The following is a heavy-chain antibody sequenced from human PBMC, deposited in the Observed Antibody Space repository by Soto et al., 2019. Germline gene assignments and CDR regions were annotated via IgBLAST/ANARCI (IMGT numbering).Heavy chain of an antibody. CDR1: GGSISSYY. V-gene: IGHV4-39*01. CDR2: IYYSGST. Sequence: SETLSLTCTVSGGSISSYYWGWIRQPPGKGLEWIGSIYYSGSTYYNPSLKSRVTISVDTSKNQFSLKLSSVTAADTAVYYCARHLYYYDSSGYYVYYYGMDVWGQGTTVTVSS. J-gene: IGHJ6*02. D-gene: IGHD3-22*01. CDR3: ARHLYYYDSSGYYVYYYGMDV.